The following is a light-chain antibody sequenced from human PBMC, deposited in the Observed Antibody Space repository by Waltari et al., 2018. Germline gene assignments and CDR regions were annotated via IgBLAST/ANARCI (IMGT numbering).Light chain of an antibody. Sequence: QSVLTQPPSVSGAPGQRVTISCTWGSSNIGVYYLYWYQQLPGMAPKLLIYDNDKRPSGVSDRFSGSKSGGSASLTITGLQTEDEADYFCQSYDSMSSHDLFGGGTRLTVL. CDR1: SSNIGVYY. J-gene: IGLJ2*01. CDR3: QSYDSMSSHDL. V-gene: IGLV1-40*01. CDR2: DND.